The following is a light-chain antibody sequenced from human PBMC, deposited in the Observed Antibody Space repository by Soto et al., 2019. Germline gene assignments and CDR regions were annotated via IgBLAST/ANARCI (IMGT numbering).Light chain of an antibody. CDR2: GAS. Sequence: DIHMTQSPSSLSASVGDTVTITCRASQNIDMYLNWYQQKPGKAPRVLISGASNLQSGVPSRFSGSGSGTDFTLTISSLQSEDVASYFCQHTFNSPPWTCGQGTKVEVK. CDR3: QHTFNSPPWT. J-gene: IGKJ1*01. V-gene: IGKV1-39*01. CDR1: QNIDMY.